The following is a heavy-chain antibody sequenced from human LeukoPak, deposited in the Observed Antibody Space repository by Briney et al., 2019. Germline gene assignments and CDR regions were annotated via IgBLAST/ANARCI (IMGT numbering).Heavy chain of an antibody. CDR3: AKDREHYGSGSYYNWFDP. Sequence: GGSLRLSCAASGFTFSSYAMSWVRQAPGKGLEWVSAISGSGGSTYYADSVRGRFTISRDNSKNTLYLQMNSLRAEDTAVYYCAKDREHYGSGSYYNWFDPWGQGTLVTVSS. CDR2: ISGSGGST. J-gene: IGHJ5*02. CDR1: GFTFSSYA. V-gene: IGHV3-23*01. D-gene: IGHD3-10*01.